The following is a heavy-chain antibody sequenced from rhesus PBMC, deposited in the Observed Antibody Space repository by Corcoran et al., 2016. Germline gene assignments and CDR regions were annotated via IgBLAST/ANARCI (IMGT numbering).Heavy chain of an antibody. CDR3: ARGGARGDY. CDR2: IHSTGST. J-gene: IGHJ4*01. Sequence: QLQLQESGPGLVKPSETLSLTCAVSGCSISGYWWTWIRQPPGKGLEWVGRIHSTGSTDYNPSLRSRVTISRDTSKNQFSLKLSSVTAADTAVYYCARGGARGDYWGQGVPVTVSS. V-gene: IGHV4-160*01. CDR1: GCSISGYW.